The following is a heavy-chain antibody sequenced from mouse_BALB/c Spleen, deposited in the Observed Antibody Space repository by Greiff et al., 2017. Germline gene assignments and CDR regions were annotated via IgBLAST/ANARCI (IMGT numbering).Heavy chain of an antibody. CDR3: ARMGGYDKEYYFDY. CDR2: IWSGGST. Sequence: QVQLKESGPGLVQPSQSLSITCTVSGFSLTSYGVHWVRQSPGKGLEWLGVIWSGGSTDYNAAFISRLSISKDNSKSQVFFKMNSLQANDTAIYYCARMGGYDKEYYFDYWGQGTTLTVSS. CDR1: GFSLTSYG. V-gene: IGHV2-2*02. J-gene: IGHJ2*01. D-gene: IGHD2-14*01.